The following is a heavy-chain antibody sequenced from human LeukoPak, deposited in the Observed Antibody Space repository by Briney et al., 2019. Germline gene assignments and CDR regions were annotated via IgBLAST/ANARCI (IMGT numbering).Heavy chain of an antibody. CDR3: TRRRGGTSSRDY. V-gene: IGHV4-39*01. CDR2: VQYSGST. D-gene: IGHD6-13*01. CDR1: GGSISGGDYS. Sequence: SETLPLTCTVSGGSISGGDYSWAWIRQPAGQGLEWIGNVQYSGSTYYNPSHKSRVTISLDTSKNQFSLRLSSVTAADTSMYYCTRRRGGTSSRDYWGQGTLVTVSS. J-gene: IGHJ4*02.